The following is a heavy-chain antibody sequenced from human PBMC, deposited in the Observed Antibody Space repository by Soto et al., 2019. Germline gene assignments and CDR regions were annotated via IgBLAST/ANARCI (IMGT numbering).Heavy chain of an antibody. J-gene: IGHJ4*02. CDR2: ISSDGGQA. CDR3: ARDWAWNYDY. V-gene: IGHV3-30-3*01. CDR1: GFTVSYFG. Sequence: PGGSLRLSCAASGFTVSYFGLHWVRQAPGKGLEWVAFISSDGGQAYYADSMKGRFTISRDNSKNTLDLQMNSLKPEDTAVYYCARDWAWNYDYWGQGTLVTVSS. D-gene: IGHD1-7*01.